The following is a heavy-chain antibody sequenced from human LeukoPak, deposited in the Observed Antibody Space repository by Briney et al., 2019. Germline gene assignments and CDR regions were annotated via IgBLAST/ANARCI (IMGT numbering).Heavy chain of an antibody. Sequence: ASVKVSCKASGYTFTTYGITWVRQAPGQGLEWMGWISAYNGNTNYAQKLQGRVTMTTDTSTSTAYMELRSLRSDDTAVYYCPRDPPYGDYCVAPDYWGQGTLVTVSS. CDR1: GYTFTTYG. CDR2: ISAYNGNT. D-gene: IGHD4-17*01. CDR3: PRDPPYGDYCVAPDY. J-gene: IGHJ4*02. V-gene: IGHV1-18*01.